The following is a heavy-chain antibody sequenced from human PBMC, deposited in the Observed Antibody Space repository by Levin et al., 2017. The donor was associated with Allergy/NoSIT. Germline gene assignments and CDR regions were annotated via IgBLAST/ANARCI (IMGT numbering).Heavy chain of an antibody. CDR3: ARDECAWFGECYGPDV. CDR1: GDSISRGDYY. CDR2: IPHSGSA. Sequence: SQTLSLTCTVSGDSISRGDYYWTWIRQLPGKGLEWIGFIPHSGSAPYNPSLKSRLTLSLDTPKNHFSLKLPSVTVADTAVYYCARDECAWFGECYGPDVWGQGTTVIVSS. J-gene: IGHJ6*02. V-gene: IGHV4-31*03. D-gene: IGHD3-10*01.